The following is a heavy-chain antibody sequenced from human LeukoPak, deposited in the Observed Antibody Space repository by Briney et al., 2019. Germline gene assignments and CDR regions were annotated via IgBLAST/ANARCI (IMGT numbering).Heavy chain of an antibody. V-gene: IGHV4-39*01. J-gene: IGHJ4*02. CDR3: VSPRGFSYGYFDY. CDR1: GGSISSSSAY. Sequence: KPSETLSLTCTVSGGSISSSSAYWGWIRQPPGKGLEWIGSIYYSKNTYYNPSLKSRVTISADTSKNQFSLTLGSVSATDMAVYYCVSPRGFSYGYFDYWGQGTLVTVSS. CDR2: IYYSKNT. D-gene: IGHD5-18*01.